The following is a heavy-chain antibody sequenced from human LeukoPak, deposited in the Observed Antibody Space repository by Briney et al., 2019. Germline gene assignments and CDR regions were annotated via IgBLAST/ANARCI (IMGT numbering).Heavy chain of an antibody. CDR3: VRSPTYYNMDV. CDR1: GFTFSNFV. V-gene: IGHV3-30*03. J-gene: IGHJ6*03. Sequence: GESLTLSCAASGFTFSNFVIHWVRQAPGKGLEWLAVISYDGTNKYYADFVEGRFTISGDHSQSTVDLQMNTLGGADTAVYYCVRSPTYYNMDVWGKGTTVTVSS. CDR2: ISYDGTNK.